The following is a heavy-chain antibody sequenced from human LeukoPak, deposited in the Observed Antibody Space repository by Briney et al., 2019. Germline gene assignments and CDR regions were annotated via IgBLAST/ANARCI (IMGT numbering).Heavy chain of an antibody. Sequence: GGSLRLSCAASGFNFSIYAMSWVRQAPGRGLQWVSGISASGATTYYADSLKGRFTVSRDISKNTLYLQMNSLRAEDTAVYYCARDRVGSADFWSGYYTGTFDYWGQGTLVTVSS. D-gene: IGHD3-3*01. CDR3: ARDRVGSADFWSGYYTGTFDY. CDR2: ISASGATT. V-gene: IGHV3-23*01. CDR1: GFNFSIYA. J-gene: IGHJ4*02.